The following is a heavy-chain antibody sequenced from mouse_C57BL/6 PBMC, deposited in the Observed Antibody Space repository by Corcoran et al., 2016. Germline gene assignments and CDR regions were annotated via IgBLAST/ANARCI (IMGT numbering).Heavy chain of an antibody. J-gene: IGHJ2*01. V-gene: IGHV9-3*01. CDR2: IKTYSGVP. CDR1: GYTFKTYG. Sequence: NQLVQSGPELKKPGETVKNSCKGSGYTFKTYGMSWVKQAPGKGLKWMGWIKTYSGVPTYADDFKGRFAFSLETSASTAYLQINNLKNEDTATYFCARSGYSNYYYWGQGTTLTVSS. D-gene: IGHD2-5*01. CDR3: ARSGYSNYYY.